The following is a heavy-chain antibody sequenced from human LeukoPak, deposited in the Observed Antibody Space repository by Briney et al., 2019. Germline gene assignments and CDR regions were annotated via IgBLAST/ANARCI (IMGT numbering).Heavy chain of an antibody. Sequence: GGSLRLSCAASGFTFSSYGMHWVRQAPGKGLEWAAFIRYDGSNKYYADSVKGRFTISGDNSKNTLYRQMNSLRAEDTAVYYCAKVGSPGPYYYYMDVWGKGTTVTVSS. J-gene: IGHJ6*03. CDR3: AKVGSPGPYYYYMDV. CDR1: GFTFSSYG. V-gene: IGHV3-30*02. CDR2: IRYDGSNK. D-gene: IGHD6-13*01.